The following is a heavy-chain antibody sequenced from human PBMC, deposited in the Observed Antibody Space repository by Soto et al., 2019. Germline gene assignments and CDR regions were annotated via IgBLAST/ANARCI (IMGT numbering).Heavy chain of an antibody. CDR3: ARVPPFGR. J-gene: IGHJ4*02. CDR2: ICHSGST. V-gene: IGHV4-30-2*01. D-gene: IGHD3-3*01. Sequence: QLQLPESGSGLVKPSQTLSLTCAVSGGSISSGGYSWSWIRQPPGKGLEWIGYICHSGSTYYTPSLNSLVTISVHRSKNQSSLTPSSVTAADTAVYYCARVPPFGRWCQATLVTFSS. CDR1: GGSISSGGYS.